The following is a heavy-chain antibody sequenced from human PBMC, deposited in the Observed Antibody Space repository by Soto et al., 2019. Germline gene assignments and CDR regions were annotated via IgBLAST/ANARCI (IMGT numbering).Heavy chain of an antibody. D-gene: IGHD1-26*01. Sequence: GRSLRLSCAASEFTFSSYAMSWVRQAPGKGLEWVSAISGSGGSTYYADSVKGRFTISRDNSKNTLYLQMNSLRAEDTAVYYCAKDLVGATPYNWLDPWGQGTLVTVSS. V-gene: IGHV3-23*01. CDR3: AKDLVGATPYNWLDP. CDR2: ISGSGGST. CDR1: EFTFSSYA. J-gene: IGHJ5*02.